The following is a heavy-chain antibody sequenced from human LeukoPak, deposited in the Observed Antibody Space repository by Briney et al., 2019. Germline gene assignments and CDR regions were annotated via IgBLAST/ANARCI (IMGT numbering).Heavy chain of an antibody. V-gene: IGHV3-30*02. CDR1: GFTFSSYG. Sequence: GGSLRLSCAASGFTFSSYGMHWVRQAPGKGLEWVAFIRYDGGNKYYADSVKGRFTISRDNSKNTLYLQMNSLRAEDTAVYYCAKTLHYDFWSGFDAFDIWGQGTMVTVSS. CDR2: IRYDGGNK. D-gene: IGHD3-3*01. CDR3: AKTLHYDFWSGFDAFDI. J-gene: IGHJ3*02.